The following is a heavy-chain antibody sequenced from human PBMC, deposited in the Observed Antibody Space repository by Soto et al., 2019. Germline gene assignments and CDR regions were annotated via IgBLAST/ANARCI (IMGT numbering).Heavy chain of an antibody. CDR1: GGSISSSSYY. D-gene: IGHD6-19*01. J-gene: IGHJ4*02. CDR2: IYYSGST. CDR3: ASSGWWYFDY. Sequence: QLQLQESGPGLVKPSETLSLTCTVSGGSISSSSYYCGWIRQPPGKGLEWIVSIYYSGSTYYNLSLKSRVTISVDTSKNQFSLKLSSVTAADTAVYYCASSGWWYFDYWGQGTLVTVSS. V-gene: IGHV4-39*01.